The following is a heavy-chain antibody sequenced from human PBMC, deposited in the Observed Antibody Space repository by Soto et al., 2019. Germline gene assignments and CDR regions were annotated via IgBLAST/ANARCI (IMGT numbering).Heavy chain of an antibody. CDR2: IIPIFGTA. Sequence: QVPLVQSGAEVKKPGSSVKVSCKASGGTFSSYAISWVRQAPGQGLEWMGGIIPIFGTANYAQKFQGRVTITADESTSTAYMELSSLRSEDTAVYYCARVPPRAALRSPRNYYYYGMDVWGQGTTVTVSS. V-gene: IGHV1-69*01. D-gene: IGHD3-16*02. CDR3: ARVPPRAALRSPRNYYYYGMDV. CDR1: GGTFSSYA. J-gene: IGHJ6*02.